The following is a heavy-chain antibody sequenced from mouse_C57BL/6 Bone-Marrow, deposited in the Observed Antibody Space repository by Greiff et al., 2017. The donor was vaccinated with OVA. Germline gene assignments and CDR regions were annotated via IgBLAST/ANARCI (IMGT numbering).Heavy chain of an antibody. V-gene: IGHV1-19*01. CDR1: GYTFTSYG. CDR3: ATLPMGAMDY. CDR2: INPYNGGT. Sequence: EVQLQQSGAELARPGASVKLSCKASGYTFTSYGISWVKQSHGKSLEWIGVINPYNGGTSYNQKFKGKATLTVDKSSSTAYMELNSLTSEDSAVYYCATLPMGAMDYWGQGTSVTVSS. J-gene: IGHJ4*01. D-gene: IGHD5-5*01.